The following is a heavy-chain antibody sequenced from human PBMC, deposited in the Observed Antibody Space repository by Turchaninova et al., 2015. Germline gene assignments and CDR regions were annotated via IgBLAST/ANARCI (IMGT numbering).Heavy chain of an antibody. J-gene: IGHJ4*02. Sequence: QLQLQESGPGLVAPSETLSLTCPVSGGSSSGGTYYSCGIRQPPGKGLEWIGNIYYSGSTNYNPSLKSRVTISVDTSKNQFSLKLSSVTAADTAVYYCARRTAGSGSYFFWGQGTLVSVSS. CDR3: ARRTAGSGSYFF. CDR1: GGSSSGGTYY. V-gene: IGHV4-39*01. CDR2: IYYSGST. D-gene: IGHD3-10*01.